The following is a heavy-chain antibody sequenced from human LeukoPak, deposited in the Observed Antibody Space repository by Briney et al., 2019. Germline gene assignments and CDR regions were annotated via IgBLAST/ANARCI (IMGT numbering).Heavy chain of an antibody. CDR3: ARGGEMATIPSFDY. CDR2: IIPIFDTA. D-gene: IGHD5-24*01. V-gene: IGHV1-69*01. CDR1: GGTFSSYA. J-gene: IGHJ4*02. Sequence: SVKVSCKASGGTFSSYAISWVRQAPEQRLEWMGGIIPIFDTANYAQNYQDRVRITADESTSTAYMELSSLRSEDTAVYYCARGGEMATIPSFDYWGQGTRVTVSA.